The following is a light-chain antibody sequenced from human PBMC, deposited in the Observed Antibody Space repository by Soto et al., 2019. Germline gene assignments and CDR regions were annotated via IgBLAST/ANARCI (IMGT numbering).Light chain of an antibody. CDR1: QSVSNN. CDR3: QQYHNWPPVT. CDR2: GAF. V-gene: IGKV3-15*01. Sequence: ETVMTQSPATLSVSPGERATLSCRASQSVSNNLAWYQQKPGQAPRLLIFGAFTRATGIPARFSGSGSGTEFTLTISSLQSEDFAVYYCQQYHNWPPVTFGPGTKVDSK. J-gene: IGKJ3*01.